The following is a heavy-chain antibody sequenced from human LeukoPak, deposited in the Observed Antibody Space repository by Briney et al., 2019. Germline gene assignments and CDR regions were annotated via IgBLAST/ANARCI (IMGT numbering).Heavy chain of an antibody. CDR3: AKEDYYDSRVDY. Sequence: GGPLRLSCAASEFTFSSYEMNWVRQAPGKGLEWVSYISSSGGTIYYADSVKGRFTISRDNAKNSLYLQMNSLRAEDTAVYYCAKEDYYDSRVDYWGQGTLVTVSS. D-gene: IGHD3-22*01. CDR2: ISSSGGTI. CDR1: EFTFSSYE. J-gene: IGHJ4*02. V-gene: IGHV3-48*03.